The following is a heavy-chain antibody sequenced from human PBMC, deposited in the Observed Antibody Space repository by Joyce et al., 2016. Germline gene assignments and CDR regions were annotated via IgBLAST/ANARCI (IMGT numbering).Heavy chain of an antibody. CDR3: ARRRTGYYSGTDY. CDR2: IFNSGSN. Sequence: QVQLQESGPGLVKPSGTLSLTCAVSGGSINSNNWWNWVRQPPGKGLEWIGEIFNSGSNNYNPSLKRRVTISVDNSKNQFSLRLSSVTVADTAVYYCARRRTGYYSGTDYWGQGTLVTVSS. CDR1: GGSINSNNW. V-gene: IGHV4-4*02. D-gene: IGHD3-9*01. J-gene: IGHJ4*02.